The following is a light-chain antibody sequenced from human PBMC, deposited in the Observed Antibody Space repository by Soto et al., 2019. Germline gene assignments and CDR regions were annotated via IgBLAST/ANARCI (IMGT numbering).Light chain of an antibody. V-gene: IGKV1-9*01. J-gene: IGKJ1*01. CDR3: QTLYNYPWT. CDR2: AAS. CDR1: QGISSY. Sequence: DIQLTQSPSFLSASVGDRVTITCRASQGISSYLAWYQQKPGKAPNLLIYAASTLQSGVPSRFSGSGSGTEFTLTISSLQPEDFATYYCQTLYNYPWTFGQGTTMEI.